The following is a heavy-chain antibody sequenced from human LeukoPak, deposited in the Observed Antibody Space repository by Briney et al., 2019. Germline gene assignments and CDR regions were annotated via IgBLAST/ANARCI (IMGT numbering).Heavy chain of an antibody. CDR2: ISAYNGNT. CDR1: GYTFTSYG. CDR3: ARAQRTAVAGWDAFDI. V-gene: IGHV1-18*01. J-gene: IGHJ3*02. D-gene: IGHD6-19*01. Sequence: GASVKVSCEASGYTFTSYGISWVRQAPGQGLEWMGWISAYNGNTNYAQKLQGRVTMTTDTSTSTAYMELRSLRSDDTAVYYCARAQRTAVAGWDAFDIWGQGTMVTVSS.